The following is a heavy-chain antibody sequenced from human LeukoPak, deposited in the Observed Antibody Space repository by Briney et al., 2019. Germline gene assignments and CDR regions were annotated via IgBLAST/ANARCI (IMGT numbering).Heavy chain of an antibody. CDR2: IYYSGST. J-gene: IGHJ4*02. CDR1: GGSISSGGYY. D-gene: IGHD5-12*01. CDR3: ARERDSGYAFDY. Sequence: PSETLSLTCTVSGGSISSGGYYWSWIRQHPGKGLEWIGYIYYSGSTYYNPSLKSRVTISVDTSKNQFSLKLSSVTAADTAVYYCARERDSGYAFDYWDQGTLVTVSS. V-gene: IGHV4-31*03.